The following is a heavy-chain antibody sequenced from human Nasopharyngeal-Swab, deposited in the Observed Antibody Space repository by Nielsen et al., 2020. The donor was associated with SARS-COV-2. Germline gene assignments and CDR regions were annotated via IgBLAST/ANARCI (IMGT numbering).Heavy chain of an antibody. J-gene: IGHJ6*03. V-gene: IGHV4-61*02. D-gene: IGHD2-15*01. CDR3: ARDNCSGGSCYSGYYYYMDV. CDR1: GGSISSGGYY. CDR2: IYTSGST. Sequence: SETLSLTCTVSGGSISSGGYYWSWIRQPAGKGLEWIGRIYTSGSTNYNPSLKSRVTISVDTSKNQFSLKLSSVTAADTAVYYCARDNCSGGSCYSGYYYYMDVWGKGTTVTVSS.